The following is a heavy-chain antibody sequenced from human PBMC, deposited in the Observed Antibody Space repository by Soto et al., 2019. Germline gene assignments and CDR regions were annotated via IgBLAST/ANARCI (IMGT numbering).Heavy chain of an antibody. CDR1: GGTFSSYA. CDR2: IIPSFGTA. CDR3: ARDALYSSSSYYYYGTDV. V-gene: IGHV1-69*01. D-gene: IGHD6-6*01. J-gene: IGHJ6*02. Sequence: VQLVQSGAEVQKPGSSVKVSCKASGGTFSSYAISWVRQAPGQGLEWMRGIIPSFGTANYAQKFQGRVTITADESTSTAYMELRSLRSEDTAVYYCARDALYSSSSYYYYGTDVWGQGTTVTVSS.